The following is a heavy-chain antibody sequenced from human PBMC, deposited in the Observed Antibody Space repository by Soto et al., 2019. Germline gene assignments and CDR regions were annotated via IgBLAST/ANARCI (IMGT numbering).Heavy chain of an antibody. CDR1: GGSISSSSYY. D-gene: IGHD5-12*01. CDR2: IYYSGST. V-gene: IGHV4-39*07. CDR3: ARYVFMDRLYGMDV. Sequence: SETLSLTCTVSGGSISSSSYYWGWIRQPPGKGLEWIGNIYYSGSTYYNPSLKSRVTISVDTSKNQFSLKLSSVTAADTAVYYCARYVFMDRLYGMDVWGQGTTVTVSS. J-gene: IGHJ6*02.